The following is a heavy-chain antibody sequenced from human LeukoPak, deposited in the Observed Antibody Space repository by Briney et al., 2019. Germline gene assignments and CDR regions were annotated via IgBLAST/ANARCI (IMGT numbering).Heavy chain of an antibody. CDR1: GYTFTGYY. D-gene: IGHD3-9*01. V-gene: IGHV1-2*02. CDR3: ARSAVRIRYFDWGGVEYYFDY. J-gene: IGHJ4*02. Sequence: GASVKVSCKASGYTFTGYYMHWVRQAPGQGLEWMGWINPNSGGTNYAQKFQGRVTMTRDTSISTAYMELSRLRSDDTAVYYCARSAVRIRYFDWGGVEYYFDYWGQGTLVTVSS. CDR2: INPNSGGT.